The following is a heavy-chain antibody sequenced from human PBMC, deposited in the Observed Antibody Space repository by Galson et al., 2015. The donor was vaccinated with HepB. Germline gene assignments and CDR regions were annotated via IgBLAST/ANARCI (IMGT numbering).Heavy chain of an antibody. CDR3: AKRGAGITMIVVVTSEGWYFDL. CDR1: GFTFSSYA. Sequence: SLRLSCAASGFTFSSYAMSWVRQAPGKGLGWVAAISGSGGSTYYADSVKGRFTISRDNSKNTLYLQMNSLRAEDTAVYYCAKRGAGITMIVVVTSEGWYFDLWGRGTLVTVSS. V-gene: IGHV3-23*01. J-gene: IGHJ2*01. CDR2: ISGSGGST. D-gene: IGHD3-22*01.